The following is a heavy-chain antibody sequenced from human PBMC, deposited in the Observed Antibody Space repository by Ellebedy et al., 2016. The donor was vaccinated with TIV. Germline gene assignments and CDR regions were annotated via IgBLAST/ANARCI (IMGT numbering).Heavy chain of an antibody. CDR2: IWYDGSNK. V-gene: IGHV3-33*06. CDR3: AKRASSGWSYYFDY. Sequence: GGSLRLSXAASGFTFSSYGMHWVRQAPGKGLEWVAVIWYDGSNKYYADPVKGRFTISRDNSKNTLYLQMNSLRAEDTAVYYCAKRASSGWSYYFDYWGQGTLVTVSS. CDR1: GFTFSSYG. D-gene: IGHD6-19*01. J-gene: IGHJ4*02.